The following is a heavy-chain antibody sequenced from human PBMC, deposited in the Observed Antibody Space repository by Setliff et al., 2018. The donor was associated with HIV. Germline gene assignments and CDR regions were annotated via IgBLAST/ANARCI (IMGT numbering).Heavy chain of an antibody. CDR3: ASRAGGDY. V-gene: IGHV4-4*09. CDR2: IYGSGAT. J-gene: IGHJ4*02. D-gene: IGHD3-16*01. CDR1: GGSISGFY. Sequence: SETLSLTCTVSGGSISGFYWSWIRQSPRNGLEWIGWIYGSGATKYNPSLKSRATISLETSKMQFSLSLNAVSAADTAVYYCASRAGGDYWGQGTLVTVSS.